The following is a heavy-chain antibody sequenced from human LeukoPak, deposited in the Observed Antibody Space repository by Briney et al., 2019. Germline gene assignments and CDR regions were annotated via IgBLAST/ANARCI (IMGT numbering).Heavy chain of an antibody. V-gene: IGHV5-51*01. CDR1: GYSFTSYW. CDR2: IYPGDSDT. Sequence: GESLQISCKGSGYSFTSYWIGWVRQMPGKGLEWMGIIYPGDSDTRYSPSFQGQVTISADKSISTAYLQWSSLKASDTAMYYCARPLRTTVTTDAFDIWGQGTMVTVFS. CDR3: ARPLRTTVTTDAFDI. J-gene: IGHJ3*02. D-gene: IGHD4-17*01.